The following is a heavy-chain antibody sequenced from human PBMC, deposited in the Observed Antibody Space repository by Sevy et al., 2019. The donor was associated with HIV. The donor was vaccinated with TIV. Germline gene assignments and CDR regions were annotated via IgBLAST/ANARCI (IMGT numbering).Heavy chain of an antibody. D-gene: IGHD2-15*01. CDR2: INHSGST. CDR3: ARHSGGISCSHAFDI. J-gene: IGHJ3*02. Sequence: SETLSLTCAVYGGSFSGYYWSWIRQPPGKGLEWIGEINHSGSTNYNPSLKCRVTISVDTSKNQFSLKLSSVTAADTAVYYCARHSGGISCSHAFDIWGEGTMVTVSS. V-gene: IGHV4-34*01. CDR1: GGSFSGYY.